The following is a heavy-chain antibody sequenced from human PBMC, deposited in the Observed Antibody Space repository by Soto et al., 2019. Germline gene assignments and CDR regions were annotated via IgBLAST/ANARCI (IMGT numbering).Heavy chain of an antibody. Sequence: GASVKVSCKASGYTFTSYYMHWVRQAPGQGLEWMGIINPSGGSTSYAQKFQGRVIMTRDTSTSTVYMELSSLRSEDTAVYYCARGYCSSTSCYESGHYYYYMDVWGKGTTVTVSS. CDR3: ARGYCSSTSCYESGHYYYYMDV. CDR2: INPSGGST. V-gene: IGHV1-46*03. D-gene: IGHD2-2*01. J-gene: IGHJ6*03. CDR1: GYTFTSYY.